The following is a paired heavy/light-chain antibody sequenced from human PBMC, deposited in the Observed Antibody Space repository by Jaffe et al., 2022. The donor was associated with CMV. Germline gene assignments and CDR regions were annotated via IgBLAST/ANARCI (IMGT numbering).Light chain of an antibody. V-gene: IGLV1-47*01. CDR1: SSKY. J-gene: IGLJ1*01. Sequence: QSVLTQPPSASGTPGQRVTISCSGSSSKYVDWYQHLPGTAPKLLIYKNNQRPSGVPDRFSGSKSGSSASLAISGLRSEDEADYYCAAWDDTLSGYVFGTGTKVSVL. CDR3: AAWDDTLSGYV. CDR2: KNN.
Heavy chain of an antibody. Sequence: EVQLVESGGGLGKPGGSLRLSCTASGFTFSSYNMNWVRQAPGKGLEWVSSISSSSSYIYYADSVKGRFTISRDNAKNSLYLQGNSLRAEDTAVYYCARAHLGTSSREPFFDYWGQGTLVTVSS. J-gene: IGHJ4*02. CDR1: GFTFSSYN. V-gene: IGHV3-21*01. CDR3: ARAHLGTSSREPFFDY. CDR2: ISSSSSYI. D-gene: IGHD6-6*01.